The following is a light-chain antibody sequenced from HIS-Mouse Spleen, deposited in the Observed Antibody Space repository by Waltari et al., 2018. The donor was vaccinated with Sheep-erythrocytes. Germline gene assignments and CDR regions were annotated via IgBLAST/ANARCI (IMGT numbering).Light chain of an antibody. Sequence: DIQMTQSPSSVSASVGDRVTVACRVRRGISSWLAWYQQKPGKAPKLLIYAASSLQSGVPARFSGRAAGTGFTLTISSLQPEDFATYYCQQANSFPITFGQGTRLEIK. V-gene: IGKV1-12*01. CDR1: RGISSW. CDR2: AAS. CDR3: QQANSFPIT. J-gene: IGKJ5*01.